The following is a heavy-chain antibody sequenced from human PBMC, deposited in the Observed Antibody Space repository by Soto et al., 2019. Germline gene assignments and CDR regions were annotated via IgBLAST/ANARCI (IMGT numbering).Heavy chain of an antibody. CDR1: GFTVSSNY. Sequence: GGSLRLSCAASGFTVSSNYMSWVRQAPGKGLEWVSVIYSGGSTYYADSVKGRFTISRDNSKNTLYLQMNSLRAEDTAVYYCARAAGGDYTGDAFDIWGQGTMVTV. D-gene: IGHD4-17*01. CDR2: IYSGGST. V-gene: IGHV3-66*01. CDR3: ARAAGGDYTGDAFDI. J-gene: IGHJ3*02.